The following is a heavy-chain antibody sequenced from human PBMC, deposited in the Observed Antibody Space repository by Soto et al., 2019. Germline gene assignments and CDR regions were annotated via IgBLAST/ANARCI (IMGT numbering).Heavy chain of an antibody. Sequence: QVQLVESGGGVVQPGRSLRLSCAASGFTFSSYGMHWVRQAPGKGLEWVAVIWNDGSNKYYADSVKGRFTISRDNSKXXLYLEMNSLRAEDTAAYYCARDYDSSGYPRYYFDYWGQGTLVTVSS. CDR3: ARDYDSSGYPRYYFDY. CDR1: GFTFSSYG. D-gene: IGHD3-22*01. CDR2: IWNDGSNK. V-gene: IGHV3-33*01. J-gene: IGHJ4*02.